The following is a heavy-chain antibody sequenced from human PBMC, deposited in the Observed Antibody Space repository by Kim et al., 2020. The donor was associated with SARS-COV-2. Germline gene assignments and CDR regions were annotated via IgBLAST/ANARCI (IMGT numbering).Heavy chain of an antibody. CDR1: GFTFSDHY. V-gene: IGHV3-11*04. D-gene: IGHD6-19*01. J-gene: IGHJ4*02. CDR3: AKDLGPPRSGGFGSWVARLEVTGTFDS. CDR2: LSSTANTI. Sequence: GGSLRLSCAASGFTFSDHYMSWIRQAPGKGPEWISILSSTANTIYYADSVKGRFTISRANARNSLYLQMTSRRGEDTAVYYCAKDLGPPRSGGFGSWVARLEVTGTFDSWGQGTLVTVSS.